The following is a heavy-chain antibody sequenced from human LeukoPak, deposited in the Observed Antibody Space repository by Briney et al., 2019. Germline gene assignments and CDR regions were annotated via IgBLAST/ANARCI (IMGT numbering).Heavy chain of an antibody. CDR3: ARVPRGTGYFDY. CDR1: GYTFTSYD. J-gene: IGHJ4*02. D-gene: IGHD1-1*01. V-gene: IGHV1-8*01. Sequence: ASVKVSCKASGYTFTSYDINWVRQATGQGLEWMGWMNPNSGNTGYAQKLQGRVTMTTDTSTTTAYMELRSLRSDDTAVYYCARVPRGTGYFDYWGQGTLVTVSS. CDR2: MNPNSGNT.